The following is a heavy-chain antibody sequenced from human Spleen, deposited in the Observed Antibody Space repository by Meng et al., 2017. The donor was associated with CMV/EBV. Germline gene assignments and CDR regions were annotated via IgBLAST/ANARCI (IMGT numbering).Heavy chain of an antibody. J-gene: IGHJ4*02. CDR2: IIPIFGTA. CDR3: ASRENYYDSSGYYYGLDY. Sequence: GTFSSYAISWVRQAPGQGLEWMGGIIPIFGTANYAQKFQGRVTITTDESTSTAYMELSSLRSEDTAVYYCASRENYYDSSGYYYGLDYWGQGTLVTVSS. V-gene: IGHV1-69*05. CDR1: GTFSSYA. D-gene: IGHD3-22*01.